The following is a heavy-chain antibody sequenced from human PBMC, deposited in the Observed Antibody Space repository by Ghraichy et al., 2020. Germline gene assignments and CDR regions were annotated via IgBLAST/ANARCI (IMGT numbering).Heavy chain of an antibody. J-gene: IGHJ4*02. CDR1: GGSFSGYY. CDR3: AREAGRTATDY. V-gene: IGHV4-34*01. Sequence: SETLSLTCAVYGGSFSGYYWSWIRQAPGKGLEWIGEINHSGSTNYNPSLKSRVTISVDTSKNQFSLKLSSVTAADTAVYYCAREAGRTATDYWGQGTLVTVSS. CDR2: INHSGST. D-gene: IGHD6-25*01.